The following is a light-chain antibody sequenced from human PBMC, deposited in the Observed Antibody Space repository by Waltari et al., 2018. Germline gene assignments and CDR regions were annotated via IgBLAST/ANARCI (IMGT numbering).Light chain of an antibody. J-gene: IGLJ2*01. CDR3: CSYAGSSMFVL. V-gene: IGLV2-23*03. CDR2: EGS. CDR1: SRDIGSYNL. Sequence: QSALTQPASVSGSPGQSITISCTGTSRDIGSYNLVSWYQQHPGKAPKLLIYEGSKRASGFSNRFSGSKSGNTASLTISGLQTDDEADYYCCSYAGSSMFVLFGGGTKLTVL.